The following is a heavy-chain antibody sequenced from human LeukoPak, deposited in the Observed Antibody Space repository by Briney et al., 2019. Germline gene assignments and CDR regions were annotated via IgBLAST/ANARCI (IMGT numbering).Heavy chain of an antibody. V-gene: IGHV3-21*01. CDR3: ARGAPGISAADY. CDR2: ITSGSTYM. CDR1: GLTFSSSA. D-gene: IGHD6-13*01. J-gene: IGHJ4*02. Sequence: GGSLRLSCAASGLTFSSSAMNWVRQAPGKGLEGVSSITSGSTYMFYADSVKGRFTISRDNAKNSLYLQMNSLRAEDTAVYYCARGAPGISAADYWGQGTLVTVSS.